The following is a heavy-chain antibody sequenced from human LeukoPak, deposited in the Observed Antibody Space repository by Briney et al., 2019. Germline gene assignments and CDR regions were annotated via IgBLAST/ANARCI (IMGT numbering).Heavy chain of an antibody. CDR3: ARHDYGDYVHDY. CDR1: GDSISSTSYY. V-gene: IGHV4-39*01. D-gene: IGHD4-17*01. Sequence: PSETLSLTCIVSGDSISSTSYYWAWIRQPPGKGLEWIGMIFYSGSAYYTPSLRGRVTLSVDTSRNQFSLNLISVTAADTGVYFCARHDYGDYVHDYWGQGTLVTVSS. CDR2: IFYSGSA. J-gene: IGHJ4*02.